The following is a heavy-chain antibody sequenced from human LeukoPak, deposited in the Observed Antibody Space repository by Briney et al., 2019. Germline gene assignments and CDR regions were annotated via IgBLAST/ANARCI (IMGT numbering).Heavy chain of an antibody. CDR1: GFTVSSNY. CDR3: ARDNRYYYDSSGSYGE. J-gene: IGHJ4*02. CDR2: IYSGGST. D-gene: IGHD3-22*01. Sequence: PGGSLRLSCAASGFTVSSNYMSWVRQAPGKGLEWVSVIYSGGSTYCADSVKGRFTISRDNSKNTLYLQMNSLRAKDTAVYYCARDNRYYYDSSGSYGEWGQGTLVTVSS. V-gene: IGHV3-53*01.